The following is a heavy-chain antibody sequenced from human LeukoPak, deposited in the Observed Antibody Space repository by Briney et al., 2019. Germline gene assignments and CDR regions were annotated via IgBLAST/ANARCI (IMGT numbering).Heavy chain of an antibody. CDR2: ISAYNGNT. CDR3: ARDEGGYYDILTGP. V-gene: IGHV1-18*01. Sequence: ASVKVSCKASGGTFSSYAISWVRQAPGQGLEWMGWISAYNGNTNYAQKLQGRVTMTTDTSTSTAYMELRSLRSDDTAVYYCARDEGGYYDILTGPWGQGTLVTVSS. CDR1: GGTFSSYA. J-gene: IGHJ5*02. D-gene: IGHD3-9*01.